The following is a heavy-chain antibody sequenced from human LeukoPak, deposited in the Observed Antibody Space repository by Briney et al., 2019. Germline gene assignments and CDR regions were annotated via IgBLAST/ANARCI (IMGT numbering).Heavy chain of an antibody. CDR3: ASQENGSGSYSNDY. V-gene: IGHV4-4*07. D-gene: IGHD3-10*01. Sequence: PSETLSLTCTVSGGSISSYYWSWIRHPAGKGLEGIGRNYTSGSTNHNPSLKSRVTMSVDTSKNQFSLKLSSVTAADTAVYYCASQENGSGSYSNDYWGQGTLVTVSS. CDR2: NYTSGST. J-gene: IGHJ4*02. CDR1: GGSISSYY.